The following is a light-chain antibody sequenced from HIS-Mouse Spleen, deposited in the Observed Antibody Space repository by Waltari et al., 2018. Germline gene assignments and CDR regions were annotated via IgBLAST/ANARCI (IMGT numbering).Light chain of an antibody. V-gene: IGLV1-40*01. CDR2: GNS. CDR1: TPTLGAGSD. J-gene: IGLJ3*02. CDR3: QSYDSSLSGWV. Sequence: QSVLTQPPSVSGAPGQRVPISCTWRTPTLGAGSDLPLYPQLPGTAPKLLIYGNSNRPSGVPDRFSGSKSGTSASLAITGLQAEDEADYYCQSYDSSLSGWVFGGGTKLTVL.